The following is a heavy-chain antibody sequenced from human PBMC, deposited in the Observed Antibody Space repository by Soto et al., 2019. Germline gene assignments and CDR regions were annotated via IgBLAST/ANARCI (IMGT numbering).Heavy chain of an antibody. Sequence: LRLSFAASGFTFLSFTMNWVRQAPGKGLEWVSTISSNSAYIYCTDALRGRFTISRDNAKNSLHLQMNSLRAEDTAVYYCTRDASRDSSARGWFDPWGPGTLVTVSS. CDR1: GFTFLSFT. V-gene: IGHV3-21*01. CDR2: ISSNSAYI. CDR3: TRDASRDSSARGWFDP. D-gene: IGHD6-13*01. J-gene: IGHJ5*02.